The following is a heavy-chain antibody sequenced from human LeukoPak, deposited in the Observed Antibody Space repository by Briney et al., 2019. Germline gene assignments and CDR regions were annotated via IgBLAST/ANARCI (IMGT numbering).Heavy chain of an antibody. CDR2: IYYSGST. Sequence: SETLSLTCTVSGGSISSYYWSWIRQPPGKGLEWIGYIYYSGSTYYNPSLKSRVTISVDTSKNQFSLKLSSVTAADTAVYYCARERTLLYYFDYWGQGTLVTVSS. CDR3: ARERTLLYYFDY. CDR1: GGSISSYY. V-gene: IGHV4-59*12. J-gene: IGHJ4*02. D-gene: IGHD3/OR15-3a*01.